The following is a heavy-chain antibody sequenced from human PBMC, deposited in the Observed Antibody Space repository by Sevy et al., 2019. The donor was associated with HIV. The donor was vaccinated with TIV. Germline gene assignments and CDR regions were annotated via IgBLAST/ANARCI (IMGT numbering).Heavy chain of an antibody. CDR3: AKDGVAGVWYFDL. J-gene: IGHJ2*01. Sequence: GGSLILSCAASGFTFSSYGMHWVRQAPGKGLEWVAVISYDGSNKYYADSVKGRFTISRDNSKNTLYLQMNSLRAEDTAVYYCAKDGVAGVWYFDLWGRGTLVTVSS. CDR1: GFTFSSYG. CDR2: ISYDGSNK. D-gene: IGHD3-3*01. V-gene: IGHV3-30*18.